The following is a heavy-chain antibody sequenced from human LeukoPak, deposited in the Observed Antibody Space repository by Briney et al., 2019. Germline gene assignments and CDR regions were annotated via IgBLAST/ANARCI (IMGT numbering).Heavy chain of an antibody. CDR3: ARGRGSTD. J-gene: IGHJ4*02. V-gene: IGHV4-34*01. CDR2: INHSGST. Sequence: SETLSLTCAVYGGSFSGYYWSWIRQPPGKGLEWIGEINHSGSTNYNPSLKSRVTISVDTSKNQFSLKLSSVTATDTAVYYCARGRGSTDWGQGTLATVSS. D-gene: IGHD4-11*01. CDR1: GGSFSGYY.